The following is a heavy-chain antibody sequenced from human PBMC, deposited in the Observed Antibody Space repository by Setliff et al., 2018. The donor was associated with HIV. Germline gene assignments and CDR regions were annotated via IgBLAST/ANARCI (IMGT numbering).Heavy chain of an antibody. CDR2: INHSGST. V-gene: IGHV4-34*01. Sequence: PSETLSLTCAVYGGSFSGYYWSWIRQPPGKGLEWIGEINHSGSTNYNPSLKSRVTISVDTSKNQFSLKLSSVTAADTAVYYCAGRIAARPFDYWGQGTLVTVS. CDR1: GGSFSGYY. CDR3: AGRIAARPFDY. D-gene: IGHD6-6*01. J-gene: IGHJ4*02.